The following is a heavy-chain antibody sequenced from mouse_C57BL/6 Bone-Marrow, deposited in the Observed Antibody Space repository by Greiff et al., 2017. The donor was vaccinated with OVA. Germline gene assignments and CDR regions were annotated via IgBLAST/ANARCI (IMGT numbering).Heavy chain of an antibody. V-gene: IGHV1-59*01. J-gene: IGHJ2*01. CDR2: IDPSDSYT. D-gene: IGHD3-2*02. CDR1: GYTFTSYW. Sequence: VQLQQPGAELVRPGTSVKLSCKASGYTFTSYWMHWVKQRPGQGLEWIGVIDPSDSYTNYNQKFKGKATLTVDTSSSTAYMQLSSLTSEDSAVYYCAREEGDSSGYVDDWGKGTTLTVSS. CDR3: AREEGDSSGYVDD.